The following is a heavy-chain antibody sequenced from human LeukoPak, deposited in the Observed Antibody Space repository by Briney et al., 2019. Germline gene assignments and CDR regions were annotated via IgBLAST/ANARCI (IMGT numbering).Heavy chain of an antibody. CDR1: GYTFTGYY. D-gene: IGHD3-16*01. J-gene: IGHJ4*02. CDR2: TNPNSGDT. V-gene: IGHV1-2*02. CDR3: ATQRGSYLWGTDFDY. Sequence: ASVKVSCKSSGYTFTGYYMHWVRQAPGQGLEWMGWTNPNSGDTKYSQKFQGRVTMTRDTSISTAYMELSRLRSDDTAVYYCATQRGSYLWGTDFDYWGQGTLVTVSS.